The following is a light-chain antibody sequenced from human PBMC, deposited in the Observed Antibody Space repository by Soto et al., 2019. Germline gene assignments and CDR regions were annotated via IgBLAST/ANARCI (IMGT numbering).Light chain of an antibody. CDR1: SGHNSNI. Sequence: QAVVTQSSSASASLGSSVKLTCTLSSGHNSNIIAWHQQQPGKAPRYLMKLEGSGSYNKGSGVPDRFSGSSSGADRYLTISNLHFAAEPAHYRETSDSNTQVFGGGTKL. J-gene: IGLJ2*01. CDR2: LEGSGSY. CDR3: ETSDSNTQV. V-gene: IGLV4-60*02.